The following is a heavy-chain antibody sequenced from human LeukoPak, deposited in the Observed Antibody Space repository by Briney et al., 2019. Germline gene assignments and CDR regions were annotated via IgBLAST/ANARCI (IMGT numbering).Heavy chain of an antibody. D-gene: IGHD5-12*01. CDR3: ARDRSGFSGYDFFDY. CDR2: ISSSGSTI. J-gene: IGHJ4*02. Sequence: PGGSLRLSCTASGFTFSSYEMNWVRQAPGKGLEWVSYISSSGSTIYYADSVKGRFTISRGNAKNSLYLQMNSLRAEDTAVYYCARDRSGFSGYDFFDYWGQGTLVTVSS. CDR1: GFTFSSYE. V-gene: IGHV3-48*03.